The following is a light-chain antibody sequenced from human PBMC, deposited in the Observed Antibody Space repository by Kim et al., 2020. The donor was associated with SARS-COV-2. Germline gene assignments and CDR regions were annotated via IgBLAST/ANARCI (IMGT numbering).Light chain of an antibody. CDR3: QQYVTLPYT. Sequence: ASKGDRIPITCQASQDIDKYVNWYQQRQGEAPKLLVYNGFTLETGVPSRFSGKRSGTFFTVSITSLQPEDTGTYYCQQYVTLPYTFGQGTKLEI. CDR1: QDIDKY. CDR2: NGF. V-gene: IGKV1-33*01. J-gene: IGKJ2*01.